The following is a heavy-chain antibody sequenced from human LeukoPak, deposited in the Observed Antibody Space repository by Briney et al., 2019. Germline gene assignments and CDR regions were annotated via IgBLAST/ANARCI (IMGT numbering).Heavy chain of an antibody. D-gene: IGHD6-13*01. CDR1: GDSVYNNSAA. V-gene: IGHV6-1*01. CDR2: TYYRSKWYI. J-gene: IGHJ4*02. Sequence: SQTLSLTFAISGDSVYNNSAAWNWLRQSPSRGLEWLGSTYYRSKWYIDYAASVRGRITISPDTSKNQFYLQLNSVTLEDTAMYYCARYTSTWYLEYWGQGTVVTVSS. CDR3: ARYTSTWYLEY.